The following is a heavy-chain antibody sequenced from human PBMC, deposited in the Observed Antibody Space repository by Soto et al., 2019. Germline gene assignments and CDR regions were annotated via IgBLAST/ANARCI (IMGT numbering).Heavy chain of an antibody. Sequence: EVQLLESGGGLVQPGGSLRLSCAASGFTFSSYAMSWVRQAPGKGLEWVSAISGSGGSTYYADSVKGRFTISRDNSKNTLYLQMNSLRAEDTAVYYCARAPAPYNWNSLGAFDIWGQGTMVTVSS. CDR1: GFTFSSYA. J-gene: IGHJ3*02. V-gene: IGHV3-23*01. CDR3: ARAPAPYNWNSLGAFDI. D-gene: IGHD1-7*01. CDR2: ISGSGGST.